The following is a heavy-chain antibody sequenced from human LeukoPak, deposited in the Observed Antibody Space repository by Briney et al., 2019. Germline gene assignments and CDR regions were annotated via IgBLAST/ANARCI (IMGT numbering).Heavy chain of an antibody. D-gene: IGHD7-27*01. CDR2: IYHTGST. CDR1: GGSISNYY. CDR3: ASRKLGNDY. V-gene: IGHV4-59*01. J-gene: IGHJ4*02. Sequence: SETLSPTCTVSGGSISNYYWSWIRQPPGKGLEWIGYIYHTGSTSYSPSLKSRVTISADTSQNQFSLKLSSVTAADTAVYYCASRKLGNDYWGQGTLVTVSS.